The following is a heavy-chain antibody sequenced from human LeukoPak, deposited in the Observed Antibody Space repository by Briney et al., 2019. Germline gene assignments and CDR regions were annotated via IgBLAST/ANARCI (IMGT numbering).Heavy chain of an antibody. CDR3: AKKQDYGDNHWYFDL. J-gene: IGHJ2*01. Sequence: PGGSLRLSCAATRFTFSSYHMHWVRQAPGKGLEWVSCISSSSTSIYYADSVKGRFTISRDNAENSLFLQMNNLRAEDTAVYYCAKKQDYGDNHWYFDLWGRGTLITVSS. V-gene: IGHV3-48*01. D-gene: IGHD4-17*01. CDR1: RFTFSSYH. CDR2: ISSSSTSI.